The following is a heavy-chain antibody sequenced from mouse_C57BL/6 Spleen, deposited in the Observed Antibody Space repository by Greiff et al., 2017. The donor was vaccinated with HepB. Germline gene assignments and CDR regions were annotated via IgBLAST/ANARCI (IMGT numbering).Heavy chain of an antibody. CDR3: ARVTTVEDYAMDY. CDR2: IYPGDGDT. V-gene: IGHV1-82*01. CDR1: GYAFSSSW. Sequence: QVQLQQSGPELVKPGASVKISCKASGYAFSSSWMNWVKQRPGKGLEWIGLIYPGDGDTNYNGKFKGKATLTADKSSSTAYMQLSSLTSEDSAVYFCARVTTVEDYAMDYWGQGTSVTVSS. J-gene: IGHJ4*01. D-gene: IGHD1-1*01.